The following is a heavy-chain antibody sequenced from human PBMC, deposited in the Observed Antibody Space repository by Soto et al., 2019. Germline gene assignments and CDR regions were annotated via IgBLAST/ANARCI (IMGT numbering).Heavy chain of an antibody. D-gene: IGHD2-8*01. CDR2: INAGNGNT. J-gene: IGHJ4*02. Sequence: GASVKVSCKASGYTFTSYAMHWVRQAPGQSLEWMGWINAGNGNTKYSQKFQGRVTITRDTSASTAYMELSSLRSEDTAVYYCARGLMVYAIGYWGQGTLVTVSS. CDR3: ARGLMVYAIGY. V-gene: IGHV1-3*01. CDR1: GYTFTSYA.